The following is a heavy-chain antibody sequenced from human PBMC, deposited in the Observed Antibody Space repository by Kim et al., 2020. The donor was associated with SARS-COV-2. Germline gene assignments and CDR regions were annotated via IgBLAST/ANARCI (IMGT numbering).Heavy chain of an antibody. V-gene: IGHV3-11*01. J-gene: IGHJ5*01. Sequence: GGSLRLSCAASRFTFSDYYMNWIRQVPGKGLEWISYISSSGSTMYYADSVKGRFTISRDNARKSLYLQMNSLRAEDTAVYYCARSLFDFWCHGTLVTVPS. CDR3: ARSLFDF. CDR1: RFTFSDYY. CDR2: ISSSGSTM.